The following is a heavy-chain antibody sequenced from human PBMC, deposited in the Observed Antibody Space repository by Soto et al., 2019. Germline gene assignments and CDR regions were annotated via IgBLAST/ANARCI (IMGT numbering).Heavy chain of an antibody. V-gene: IGHV3-23*01. CDR3: AKAGKGETSGWLRFRVDDN. CDR1: GFTFSNHA. D-gene: IGHD6-19*01. Sequence: EVQLLESGGGLVQPRGSLRLSCAASGFTFSNHAMSWVRQAPGKGLEWVSGISGSGDSTFYADSVQGRFTISRDNSKNTLYLQMNSLRADDTAVYYCAKAGKGETSGWLRFRVDDNWGQGTLVTVSS. CDR2: ISGSGDST. J-gene: IGHJ4*02.